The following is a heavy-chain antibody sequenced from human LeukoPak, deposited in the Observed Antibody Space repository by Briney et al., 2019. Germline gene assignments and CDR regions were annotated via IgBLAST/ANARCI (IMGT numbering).Heavy chain of an antibody. CDR1: GYTFTGYY. D-gene: IGHD2-15*01. CDR3: ARDPDCSGGSCYSGDAFDI. Sequence: ASVKVSCKASGYTFTGYYMHWVRQAPGQGLEWMGWINPNSGGTNYAQKFQGRVTMTRDTSISTAYMELSRLRSDDTAVYYCARDPDCSGGSCYSGDAFDIWGQGTMVTVSS. J-gene: IGHJ3*02. V-gene: IGHV1-2*02. CDR2: INPNSGGT.